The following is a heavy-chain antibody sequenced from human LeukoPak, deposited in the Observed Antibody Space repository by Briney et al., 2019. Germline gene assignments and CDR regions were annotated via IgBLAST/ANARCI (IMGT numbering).Heavy chain of an antibody. Sequence: GGSLRLSCAASGFTFSSYWMHWVRQAPGKGLVWVSRINSDGSSTSYADSVKGRFTISRDSSKNTLYLQMSSLRDEDTAVYYCVKDLMRDRWFGESWGQGTLVTVSS. J-gene: IGHJ5*02. CDR2: INSDGSST. CDR3: VKDLMRDRWFGES. CDR1: GFTFSSYW. V-gene: IGHV3-74*01. D-gene: IGHD3-10*01.